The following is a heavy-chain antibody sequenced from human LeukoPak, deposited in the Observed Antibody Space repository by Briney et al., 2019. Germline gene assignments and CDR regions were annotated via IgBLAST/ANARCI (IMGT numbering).Heavy chain of an antibody. V-gene: IGHV3-21*01. CDR3: ARGDLLRYFDWLFRPGDY. Sequence: GGSLRLSCAASGFTFSSYSMNWVRQAPGKGLEWVSSISSSSSYIYYADSVEGRFTISRDNAKDSLYLQMNSLRAEDTAVYYCARGDLLRYFDWLFRPGDYWGQGTLVTVSS. CDR2: ISSSSSYI. CDR1: GFTFSSYS. J-gene: IGHJ4*02. D-gene: IGHD3-9*01.